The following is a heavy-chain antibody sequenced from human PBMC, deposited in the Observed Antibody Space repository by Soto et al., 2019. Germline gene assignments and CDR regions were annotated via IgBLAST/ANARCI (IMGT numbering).Heavy chain of an antibody. Sequence: SVKVSCKASGVTFTSSAVQWVRQARGQRLEWIGWIVVGSGNTNYAQKFQERVTITRDMSTSTAYMELSSLRSEDTAVYYCAADGSLTTVVTHYYGMDVWGQGTTVTVSS. V-gene: IGHV1-58*01. CDR3: AADGSLTTVVTHYYGMDV. D-gene: IGHD4-17*01. CDR2: IVVGSGNT. CDR1: GVTFTSSA. J-gene: IGHJ6*02.